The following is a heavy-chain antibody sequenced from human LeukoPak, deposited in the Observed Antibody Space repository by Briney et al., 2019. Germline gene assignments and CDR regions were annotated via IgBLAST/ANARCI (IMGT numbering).Heavy chain of an antibody. CDR2: IYYSGST. CDR3: ASQGGQWLEFYYYYYMDV. V-gene: IGHV4-39*01. CDR1: GGSISSSSYY. J-gene: IGHJ6*03. Sequence: KPSETLSLTCTVSGGSISSSSYYWGWIRQPPGKGLEWIGSIYYSGSTYYNPSLKSRVTISVDTSKNQFSLKLSSVTAADTAVYYCASQGGQWLEFYYYYYMDVWGKGTTVTISS. D-gene: IGHD6-19*01.